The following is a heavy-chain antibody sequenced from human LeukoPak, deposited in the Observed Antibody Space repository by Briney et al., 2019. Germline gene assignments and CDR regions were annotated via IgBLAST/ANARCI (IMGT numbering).Heavy chain of an antibody. CDR2: INPSGGST. J-gene: IGHJ3*02. CDR3: AAAHAWGWLPTASYAFDI. CDR1: GYTFTTYY. D-gene: IGHD5-24*01. Sequence: ASVKVSCKASGYTFTTYYMHWVRQAPGQGLEWMGIINPSGGSTTYAQKFQGRVTITRDTSTSTVYMEVSSLRSEDTAVYYCAAAHAWGWLPTASYAFDIWGQGTMVTVSS. V-gene: IGHV1-46*01.